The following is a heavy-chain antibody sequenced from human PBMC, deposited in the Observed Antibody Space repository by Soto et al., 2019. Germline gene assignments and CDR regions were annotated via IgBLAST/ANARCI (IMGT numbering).Heavy chain of an antibody. J-gene: IGHJ4*02. Sequence: PSETLSVTCTFSGGSISIYYWGWIRQPPGKGLEWIGYIYYSGSTNYNPSLKSRVTISVDTSKNQFSLNLSSVTAADTAVYYCARSVSLGPLGAYFDYWGQGTMVTVSS. V-gene: IGHV4-59*01. CDR2: IYYSGST. CDR1: GGSISIYY. CDR3: ARSVSLGPLGAYFDY. D-gene: IGHD3-10*01.